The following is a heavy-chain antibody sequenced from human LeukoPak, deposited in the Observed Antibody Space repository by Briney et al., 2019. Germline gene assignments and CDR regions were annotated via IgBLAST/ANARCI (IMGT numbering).Heavy chain of an antibody. CDR2: INPSGGST. Sequence: ASVKVSCKASGYTFTSYYMHWVRQAPGQGLEWMGIINPSGGSTSYARKFQGRVTMTRDTSTSTVYMELSSLRSEDTAVYYCARDLPSGSYFGGWFDPWGQGTLVTVSS. CDR1: GYTFTSYY. V-gene: IGHV1-46*01. D-gene: IGHD1-26*01. CDR3: ARDLPSGSYFGGWFDP. J-gene: IGHJ5*02.